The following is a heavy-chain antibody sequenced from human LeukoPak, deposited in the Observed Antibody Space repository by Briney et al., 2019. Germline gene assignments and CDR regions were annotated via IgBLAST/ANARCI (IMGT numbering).Heavy chain of an antibody. D-gene: IGHD6-19*01. CDR2: ITSDGGST. Sequence: GGSLRLSCVASGFTFSSHGMHWVRQAPGKGLEDVSAITSDGGSTFYANSVKGRFTISRDNTKNTVYLQMGSLRAEDLAVYYCARVAVWLGDAFDIWGQGTMVTVSS. J-gene: IGHJ3*02. V-gene: IGHV3-64*01. CDR1: GFTFSSHG. CDR3: ARVAVWLGDAFDI.